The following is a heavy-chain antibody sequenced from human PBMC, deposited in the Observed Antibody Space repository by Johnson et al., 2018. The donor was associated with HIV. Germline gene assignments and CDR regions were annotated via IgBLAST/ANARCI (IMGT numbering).Heavy chain of an antibody. J-gene: IGHJ3*02. CDR3: AKTEDAFDI. CDR2: IRYDGSNK. V-gene: IGHV3-30*02. CDR1: GLSFSSYG. Sequence: VQLVESGGGVVQPGKSLTLSCVASGLSFSSYGMHWVRQAPGKGLEWVAFIRYDGSNKYYADSVKGRFTISRDNSKNTLYLQMNSLRAEDTAVYYCAKTEDAFDIWGQGTMVTVSS.